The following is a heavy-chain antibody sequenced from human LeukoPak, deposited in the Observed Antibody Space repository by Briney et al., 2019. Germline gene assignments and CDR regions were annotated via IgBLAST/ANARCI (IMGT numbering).Heavy chain of an antibody. D-gene: IGHD3-22*01. V-gene: IGHV1-2*02. Sequence: GASVKVSCKASGYTFTGYYMHWVRQAPGQGLEWMGWINPNSGGTNYAQKFQGRVTMTRDTSISTAYMELSRLRSDDTAVYYCARGRRYYDSSGYPDYWGQGTLVTVPS. CDR3: ARGRRYYDSSGYPDY. J-gene: IGHJ4*02. CDR2: INPNSGGT. CDR1: GYTFTGYY.